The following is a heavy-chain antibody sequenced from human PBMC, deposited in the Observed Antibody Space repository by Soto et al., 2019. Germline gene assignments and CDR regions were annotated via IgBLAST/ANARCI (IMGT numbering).Heavy chain of an antibody. CDR1: GGSVSSGGYY. J-gene: IGHJ6*02. CDR3: AVGYCTNGVCPKWRAYYYYGMDV. Sequence: SETLSLTCSVSGGSVSSGGYYWSWIRQPPGKGLEWIGYIYYSGSTNYNPSLKSRISISVDTSKNQFSLKLSSVTAADTAVYYCAVGYCTNGVCPKWRAYYYYGMDVWGQGTTVTVSS. V-gene: IGHV4-61*08. D-gene: IGHD2-8*01. CDR2: IYYSGST.